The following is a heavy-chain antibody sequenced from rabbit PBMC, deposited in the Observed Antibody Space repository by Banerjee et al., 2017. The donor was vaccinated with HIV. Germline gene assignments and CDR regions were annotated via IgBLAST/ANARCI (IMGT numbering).Heavy chain of an antibody. Sequence: QEQLVEYGGDLVQPEGSLTLTCKASGLDFSSSYYMCWVRQAPGKGLEWIACNYGGSSGITYYASWAKGRFTISKTSSTTVTLQMTSLTAADTATYFCARAPYVDGVGYGYFKLWGPGTLVTVS. V-gene: IGHV1S45*01. CDR3: ARAPYVDGVGYGYFKL. D-gene: IGHD6-1*01. J-gene: IGHJ4*01. CDR2: NYGGSSGIT. CDR1: GLDFSSSYY.